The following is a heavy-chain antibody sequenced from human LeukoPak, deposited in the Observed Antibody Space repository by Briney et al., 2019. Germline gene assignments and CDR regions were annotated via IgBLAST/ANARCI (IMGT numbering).Heavy chain of an antibody. D-gene: IGHD4-17*01. V-gene: IGHV3-43*01. CDR1: GFTFDDYT. CDR2: ISWDGGST. Sequence: GGSLRLSCAASGFTFDDYTMHWVRHAPGKGLEWVSLISWDGGSTYYADSVRGRFTISRDNSKNSLYLQMNSLRTEDTALYYCAKDIEAGLYGDYLDYWGQGTLVTVSS. CDR3: AKDIEAGLYGDYLDY. J-gene: IGHJ4*02.